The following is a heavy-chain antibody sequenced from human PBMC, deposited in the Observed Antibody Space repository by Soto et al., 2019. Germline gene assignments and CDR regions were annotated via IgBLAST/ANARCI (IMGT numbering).Heavy chain of an antibody. CDR3: ARAEWGSSYTQYYYALDV. D-gene: IGHD6-13*01. Sequence: PGGSLRLSCAASGFTVSNNYISWVRQPPGKGLEWVSPIYSGGSTYYADSVKGRFTLSRDNSKNRVYLQMNSLRAEDTAVYYCARAEWGSSYTQYYYALDVWGQGTTVTVSS. J-gene: IGHJ6*02. CDR2: IYSGGST. CDR1: GFTVSNNY. V-gene: IGHV3-53*03.